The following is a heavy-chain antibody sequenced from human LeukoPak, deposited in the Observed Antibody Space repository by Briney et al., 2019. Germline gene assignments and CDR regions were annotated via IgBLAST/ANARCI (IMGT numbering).Heavy chain of an antibody. J-gene: IGHJ5*02. D-gene: IGHD6-13*01. Sequence: GGSLRLSCEASDSTVRNNYMTWVRQAPGKGLEWVSVIYSGGATFYADSVKGRFTISRHNSENTLYLQMNDLRPDDTAVYFCARVIAAVVWFDPRGHGTLVTVSS. V-gene: IGHV3-53*04. CDR1: DSTVRNNY. CDR3: ARVIAAVVWFDP. CDR2: IYSGGAT.